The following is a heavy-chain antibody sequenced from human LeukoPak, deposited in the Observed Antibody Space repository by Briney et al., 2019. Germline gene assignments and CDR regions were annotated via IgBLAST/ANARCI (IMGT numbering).Heavy chain of an antibody. J-gene: IGHJ4*02. Sequence: GGSLRLSCAASGFTFSSYAMSWVRQAPGKGLEWVSAISGSGGSTYYADSVKGRFTISRDNSKNTLYVQMNSLRAEDTAVYYCAKDDAWLQYGNWGRGTLVTVSS. V-gene: IGHV3-23*01. CDR1: GFTFSSYA. D-gene: IGHD5-24*01. CDR2: ISGSGGST. CDR3: AKDDAWLQYGN.